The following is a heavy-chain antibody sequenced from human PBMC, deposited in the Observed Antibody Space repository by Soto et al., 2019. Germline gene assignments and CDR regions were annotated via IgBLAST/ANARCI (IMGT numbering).Heavy chain of an antibody. CDR2: ISWNSGSI. CDR3: AKDRATSGTYQAVDY. D-gene: IGHD1-26*01. J-gene: IGHJ4*02. V-gene: IGHV3-9*01. CDR1: GFSFDDFA. Sequence: TGGSLRLSCAASGFSFDDFAMHWVRQVPGKGLEWVSGISWNSGSIGYADSVKGRFTISRDNAKNSLYLHMNSLRAEDTALYYCAKDRATSGTYQAVDYWGQGTLVTVSS.